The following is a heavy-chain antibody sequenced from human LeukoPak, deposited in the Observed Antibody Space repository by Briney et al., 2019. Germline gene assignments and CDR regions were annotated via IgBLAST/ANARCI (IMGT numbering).Heavy chain of an antibody. CDR3: ARSYCSGGSCYKFDY. D-gene: IGHD2-15*01. J-gene: IGHJ4*02. CDR1: GGSISSSSYY. Sequence: SETLSLTCTVSGGSISSSSYYWGGIRQPPGKGLEWIGSIYYSGSTYYNPSLKSRVTISVDTSKNQFSLKLSSVTAADTAVYYCARSYCSGGSCYKFDYWGQGTLVTVSS. CDR2: IYYSGST. V-gene: IGHV4-39*01.